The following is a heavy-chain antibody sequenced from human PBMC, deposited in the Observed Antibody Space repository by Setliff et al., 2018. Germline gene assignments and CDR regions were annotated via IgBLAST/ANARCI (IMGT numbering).Heavy chain of an antibody. CDR3: ARVFCRRSCLVESYMDV. J-gene: IGHJ6*03. CDR2: MNSDGSSE. D-gene: IGHD3-16*01. Sequence: GGSLRLSCAASGFTLSSYWMYWVRQAPGEGLVWVSRMNSDGSSEGYAAPMKGRFTISREDSEDTLYLQMNSLKTEDTAVYFCARVFCRRSCLVESYMDVWGTGTTVTVSS. CDR1: GFTLSSYW. V-gene: IGHV3-74*01.